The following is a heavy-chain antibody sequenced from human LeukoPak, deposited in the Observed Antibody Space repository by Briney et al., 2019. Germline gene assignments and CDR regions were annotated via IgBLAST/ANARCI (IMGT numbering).Heavy chain of an antibody. CDR3: AKLSYCSSTSRLDY. D-gene: IGHD2-2*01. J-gene: IGHJ4*02. CDR2: ISGSGGST. V-gene: IGHV3-23*01. CDR1: RFTFSSYA. Sequence: PGGSLRLSCAASRFTFSSYAMSWVRQAPGKGLEWVSAISGSGGSTYYADSVKGRFTISRDNSKNTLYLQMNSLRAEDTAVYYCAKLSYCSSTSRLDYWGQGTLVTVSS.